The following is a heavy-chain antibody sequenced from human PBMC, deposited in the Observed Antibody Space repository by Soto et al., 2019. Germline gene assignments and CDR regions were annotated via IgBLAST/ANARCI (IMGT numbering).Heavy chain of an antibody. V-gene: IGHV4-61*01. CDR3: ARDRCSGGSCYSALGYYYYYGMDV. CDR1: GGSVSSGSYY. J-gene: IGHJ6*02. Sequence: QVQLQESGPGLVKPSETLSLTCTVSGGSVSSGSYYWSWIRQPPGKGLEWIGYIYYSGSTNYNPSLKSRVTISVDTSKNQFSLKLSSVTAADTAVYYCARDRCSGGSCYSALGYYYYYGMDVWGQGTTVTVSS. D-gene: IGHD2-15*01. CDR2: IYYSGST.